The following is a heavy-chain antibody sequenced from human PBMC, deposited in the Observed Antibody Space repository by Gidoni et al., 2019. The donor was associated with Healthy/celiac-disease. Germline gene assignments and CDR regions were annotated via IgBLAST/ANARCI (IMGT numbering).Heavy chain of an antibody. J-gene: IGHJ4*02. D-gene: IGHD6-6*01. CDR2: IYYRGST. CDR1: GGPISSGDSY. CDR3: ASLSQLVTIDY. Sequence: QVQLQESGPGLVQPSQPLSLTCPVSGGPISSGDSYWCWIRQPPGKGLEWIGYIYYRGSTYYNPSLKSRVTISVDTSKNQFSLKLSSVTAADTAVYYCASLSQLVTIDYWGQGTLVTVSS. V-gene: IGHV4-30-4*01.